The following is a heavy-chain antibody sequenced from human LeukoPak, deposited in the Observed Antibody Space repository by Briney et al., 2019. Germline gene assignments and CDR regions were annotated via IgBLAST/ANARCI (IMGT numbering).Heavy chain of an antibody. D-gene: IGHD1-20*01. CDR2: ISSSSSYI. CDR3: ARGDWDNWNMNQAVGAFDI. J-gene: IGHJ3*02. Sequence: PGGSLRLSCAASGFTFSSYSMNWVRQAPGKGLEWVSSISSSSSYIYYADSVKGRFTISRDNAKNSLYLQMNSLRAEDTAVYYCARGDWDNWNMNQAVGAFDIWGQGTMVTVSS. V-gene: IGHV3-21*01. CDR1: GFTFSSYS.